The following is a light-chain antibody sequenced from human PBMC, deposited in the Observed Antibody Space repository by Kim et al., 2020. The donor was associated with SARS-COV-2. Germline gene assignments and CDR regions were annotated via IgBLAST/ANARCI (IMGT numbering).Light chain of an antibody. CDR3: QQYGDPIT. V-gene: IGKV3-20*01. CDR1: QGVGSNY. Sequence: PGERAALSCRASQGVGSNYLAWYQQKPGQVPRLLIYEASSRTAAVPERFSGSGSGTEFTLTINRVEPEDFAVYYCQQYGDPITFGQGTRLEIK. CDR2: EAS. J-gene: IGKJ5*01.